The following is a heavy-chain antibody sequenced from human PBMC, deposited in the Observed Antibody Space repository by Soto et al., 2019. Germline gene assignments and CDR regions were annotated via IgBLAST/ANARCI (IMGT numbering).Heavy chain of an antibody. D-gene: IGHD2-2*01. J-gene: IGHJ5*02. Sequence: QLQLQESGPGLVKPSETLSLTCTVSGGSISSSSYYWGWIRQPPGKGLEWIGSIYYSGSTYYNPSLKSRVTISVDTSKNQFSLKLSSVTAADTAVYYCARILEPGYCSSTSCYDGGWFDPWGQGTLVTVSS. CDR1: GGSISSSSYY. CDR3: ARILEPGYCSSTSCYDGGWFDP. CDR2: IYYSGST. V-gene: IGHV4-39*01.